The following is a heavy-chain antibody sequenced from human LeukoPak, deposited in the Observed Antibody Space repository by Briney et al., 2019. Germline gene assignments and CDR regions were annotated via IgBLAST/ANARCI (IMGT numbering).Heavy chain of an antibody. CDR1: GGPIDRHY. D-gene: IGHD6-13*01. V-gene: IGHV4-59*11. CDR2: VFYPGST. J-gene: IGHJ4*02. CDR3: ASRPAGSTWYGFFDY. Sequence: PSETLSLTCTVSGGPIDRHYWSWIRQPPGKGLEWIGYVFYPGSTNYNPSLKSRVTMSLDTSRDQFSLRLTSVTAADTAIYYCASRPAGSTWYGFFDYWSQGTLVTVSS.